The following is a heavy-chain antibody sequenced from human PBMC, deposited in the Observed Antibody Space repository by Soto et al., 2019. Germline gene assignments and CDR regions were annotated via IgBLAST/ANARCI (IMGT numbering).Heavy chain of an antibody. CDR3: AKDSTWGSLGYFDY. CDR2: ISGSGGST. D-gene: IGHD2-2*01. V-gene: IGHV3-23*01. J-gene: IGHJ4*02. Sequence: GESLKISCAASGFTFSSYAMSWVRQAPGKGLEWVSAISGSGGSTYYADSVKGRFTISRDNSKNTLYLQMNSLRAEDMAVYYCAKDSTWGSLGYFDYWGQGTLVTVSS. CDR1: GFTFSSYA.